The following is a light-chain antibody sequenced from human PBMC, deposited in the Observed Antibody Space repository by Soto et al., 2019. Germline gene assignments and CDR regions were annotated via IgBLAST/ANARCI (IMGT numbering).Light chain of an antibody. Sequence: DIQMTQSPSSLSASVGDRVTITCQASQDISSYLNWYQQKPGKAPKLLIYDASNLETGVPSRFSGSGSGTDFTFTISSLQPEDIATYYCQQYDNLPLTLGGGTKVEIK. CDR2: DAS. V-gene: IGKV1-33*01. CDR1: QDISSY. J-gene: IGKJ4*01. CDR3: QQYDNLPLT.